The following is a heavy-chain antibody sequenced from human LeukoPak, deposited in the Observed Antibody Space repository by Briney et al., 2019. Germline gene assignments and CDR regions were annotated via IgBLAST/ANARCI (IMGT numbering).Heavy chain of an antibody. V-gene: IGHV4-59*01. D-gene: IGHD3-16*02. J-gene: IGHJ3*02. CDR2: IYYSGST. CDR1: GGSISRYY. CDR3: ARDYPAFDI. Sequence: SETLSLTCTVSGGSISRYYWSWIRQPPGKGLEWIGYIYYSGSTNYNPSLKSRVTISVDTSKNQFSLKLSSVTAADSAVYYCARDYPAFDIWGQGTMVTVSS.